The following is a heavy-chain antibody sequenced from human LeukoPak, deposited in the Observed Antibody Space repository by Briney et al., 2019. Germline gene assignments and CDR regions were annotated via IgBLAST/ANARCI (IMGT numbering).Heavy chain of an antibody. V-gene: IGHV1-69*13. J-gene: IGHJ4*02. CDR2: IIPLFGTA. CDR3: ARGWLAETTVVTPYNY. CDR1: GGTFRNYA. Sequence: SVKVSCKASGGTFRNYAINWVRQAPGQGLEWMGGIIPLFGTAHYAQKFQGRVTITADESTSTAYMELSSLRSEDTAVYYCARGWLAETTVVTPYNYWGQGTLVTVSS. D-gene: IGHD4-23*01.